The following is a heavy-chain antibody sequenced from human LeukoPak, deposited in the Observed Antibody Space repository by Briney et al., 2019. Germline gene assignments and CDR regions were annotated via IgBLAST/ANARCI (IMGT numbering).Heavy chain of an antibody. Sequence: GGSLRLSCAASRFTFSSYSMNWVRQAPGKGLEWVSSISSSSDYIYYADSVTGRFTISRDNARNSLYLQMNSLRVEDTAVYYCARGTEYAWLDPWGQATLVTVSS. CDR1: RFTFSSYS. CDR2: ISSSSDYI. J-gene: IGHJ5*02. D-gene: IGHD2/OR15-2a*01. V-gene: IGHV3-21*01. CDR3: ARGTEYAWLDP.